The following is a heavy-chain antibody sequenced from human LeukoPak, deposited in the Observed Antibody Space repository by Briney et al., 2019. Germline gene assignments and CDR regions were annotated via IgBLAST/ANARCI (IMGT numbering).Heavy chain of an antibody. J-gene: IGHJ4*02. D-gene: IGHD3-10*01. Sequence: PSQTLSLTCTVSGGSISSGDYYWSWIRQPPGKGLEWIGYIYYIGSTYYNPSLKSRVTISVDTSKKQFSLKLSSVTAADTAVYYCARDSSWFYLDYWGQGTLVTVSS. V-gene: IGHV4-30-4*08. CDR2: IYYIGST. CDR1: GGSISSGDYY. CDR3: ARDSSWFYLDY.